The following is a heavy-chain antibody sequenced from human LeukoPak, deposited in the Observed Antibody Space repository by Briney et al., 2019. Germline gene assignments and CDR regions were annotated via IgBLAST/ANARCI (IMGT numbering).Heavy chain of an antibody. J-gene: IGHJ4*02. D-gene: IGHD1-26*01. CDR1: GYSFTNYW. Sequence: NHGESLKISCKGSGYSFTNYWIGWVRQMPGKGLEWMGIIYPGDSDTRYSPSFQGQVTISADKSISTAYLQWSSLKASDTAMYYCARHSAEEWDSPFDYWGQGTLVTVSS. CDR3: ARHSAEEWDSPFDY. V-gene: IGHV5-51*01. CDR2: IYPGDSDT.